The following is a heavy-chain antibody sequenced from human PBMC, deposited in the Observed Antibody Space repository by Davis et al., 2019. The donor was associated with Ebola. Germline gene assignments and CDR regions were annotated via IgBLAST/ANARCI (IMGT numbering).Heavy chain of an antibody. D-gene: IGHD6-19*01. CDR1: GGSVSSGGYY. CDR3: ARGSQWLGPDY. CDR2: IYYSGTT. V-gene: IGHV4-61*03. J-gene: IGHJ4*02. Sequence: MPSETLSLTCTVSGGSVSSGGYYWNWIRQPPGKGLEWIGYIYYSGTTHYNPSLRGRVTISVDTSKKHFSLKLGSVTAADTAVYYCARGSQWLGPDYWGQGTLVTVSS.